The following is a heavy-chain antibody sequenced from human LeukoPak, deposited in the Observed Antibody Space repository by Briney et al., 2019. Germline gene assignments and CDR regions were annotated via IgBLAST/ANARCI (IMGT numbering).Heavy chain of an antibody. D-gene: IGHD2-21*02. Sequence: GGSLRLSCAASGFTFSSYAMSWVRQAPGKGLECVSAISGSGGRTYYADSVKGRFTISRDNSKNTLYMQMNSLRAEDTAVYYCAKTDGVVVTAIDAFDIWGEGTMVTVSS. CDR1: GFTFSSYA. CDR3: AKTDGVVVTAIDAFDI. CDR2: ISGSGGRT. J-gene: IGHJ3*02. V-gene: IGHV3-23*01.